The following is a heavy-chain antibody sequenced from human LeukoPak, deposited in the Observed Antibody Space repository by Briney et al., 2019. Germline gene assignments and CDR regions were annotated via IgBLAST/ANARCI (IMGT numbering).Heavy chain of an antibody. Sequence: GGSLRLSCAASGFTFSSYAMSWVRQAPGKGLEWVSAISGSGGSTYYADSVKGRFTISRDNSKNTPYLQMNSLRAEDTAVYYCAKATSRYFDWLLHDHWGQGTLVTVSS. J-gene: IGHJ4*02. V-gene: IGHV3-23*01. CDR3: AKATSRYFDWLLHDH. CDR2: ISGSGGST. CDR1: GFTFSSYA. D-gene: IGHD3-9*01.